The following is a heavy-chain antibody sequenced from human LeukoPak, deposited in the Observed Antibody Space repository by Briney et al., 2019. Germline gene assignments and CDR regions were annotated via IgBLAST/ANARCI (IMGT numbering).Heavy chain of an antibody. V-gene: IGHV3-53*05. CDR3: ANSPTLGV. CDR2: IYRVGAT. CDR1: AFTVYNNY. D-gene: IGHD3-16*01. Sequence: GSLRLSCAASAFTVYNNYMRWVRQAPGKGLEFVSLIYRVGATSYADSVKGRFTISGDNSKNTLYLQMNSLRVEDTAVYYCANSPTLGVWGQGTLVTVSS. J-gene: IGHJ4*02.